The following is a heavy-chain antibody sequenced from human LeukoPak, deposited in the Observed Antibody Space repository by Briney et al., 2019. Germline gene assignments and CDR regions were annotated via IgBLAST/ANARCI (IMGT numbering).Heavy chain of an antibody. V-gene: IGHV4-61*08. CDR1: GGSISSGGYY. CDR2: IYYSGST. J-gene: IGHJ2*01. Sequence: SETLSPTCTVSGGSISSGGYYWSWIRQPPGKGLEWIGYIYYSGSTNYNPSLKSRVTISVDTSKNQFSLKLSSVTAADTAVYYCARDRWIAAAGTGLWYFDLWGRGTLVTVSS. CDR3: ARDRWIAAAGTGLWYFDL. D-gene: IGHD6-13*01.